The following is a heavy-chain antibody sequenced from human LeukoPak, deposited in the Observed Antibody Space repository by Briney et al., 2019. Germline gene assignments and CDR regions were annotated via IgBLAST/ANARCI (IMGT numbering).Heavy chain of an antibody. CDR3: AKVMGRRLLWFGDGNYFDY. Sequence: GGSLRLSCAASGFTFSSYGMHWVRQAPGKGLEWVAVISYDGSNKYYSDSVRGRFTISRDNSKNTLYLQMNSLRAEDTAVYYCAKVMGRRLLWFGDGNYFDYWGQGTLVTVSS. J-gene: IGHJ4*02. CDR1: GFTFSSYG. CDR2: ISYDGSNK. V-gene: IGHV3-30*18. D-gene: IGHD3-10*01.